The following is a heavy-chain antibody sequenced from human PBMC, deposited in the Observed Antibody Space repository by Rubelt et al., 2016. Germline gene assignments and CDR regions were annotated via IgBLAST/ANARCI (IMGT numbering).Heavy chain of an antibody. V-gene: IGHV4-34*01. D-gene: IGHD2-2*01. Sequence: QVQLQQWGAGLLKPSETLSLTCAVYGGSFSGYYWSWIRQPPGKGLEWIGEINHSGSTYYNPSLKSRVTRSVDTSKNQFSLRRSSGTAADTAVYYCATPRYCSSTSCDRERHAFDIWGQGTMVTVSS. J-gene: IGHJ3*02. CDR2: INHSGST. CDR1: GGSFSGYY. CDR3: ATPRYCSSTSCDRERHAFDI.